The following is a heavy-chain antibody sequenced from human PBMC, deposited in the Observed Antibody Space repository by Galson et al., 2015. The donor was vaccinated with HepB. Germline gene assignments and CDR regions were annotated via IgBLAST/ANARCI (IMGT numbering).Heavy chain of an antibody. CDR3: AKSCMVVTEPNYXDY. CDR1: XFTXXXXA. J-gene: IGHJ4*02. CDR2: ISGSGGST. D-gene: IGHD4/OR15-4a*01. V-gene: IGHV3-23*01. Sequence: SLRLSXAXXXFTXXXXAMSWVRQAXGKGXEWVSAISGSGGSTYXADSVKGRXTISRDNSKNTLYLQMNSLRAEDTAVYYCAKSCMVVTEPNYXDYWGQGTLVTXSS.